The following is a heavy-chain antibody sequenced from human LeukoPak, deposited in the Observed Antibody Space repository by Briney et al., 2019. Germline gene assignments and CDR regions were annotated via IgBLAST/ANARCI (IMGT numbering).Heavy chain of an antibody. CDR1: GGSINSGGSY. V-gene: IGHV4-31*03. J-gene: IGHJ4*02. CDR2: IYYSWSS. CDR3: ARGALGGATP. D-gene: IGHD1-26*01. Sequence: PSQTLSLTCTVSGGSINSGGSYWSWVRQHPGKGLEWIGCIYYSWSSYYNPSLKSRVTLSLDTSKNQFSLKLSSVTAADTAVYYCARGALGGATPWGQGTLVTVSS.